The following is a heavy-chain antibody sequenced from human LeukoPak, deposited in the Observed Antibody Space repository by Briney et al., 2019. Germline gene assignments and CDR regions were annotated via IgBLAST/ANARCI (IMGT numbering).Heavy chain of an antibody. J-gene: IGHJ6*03. D-gene: IGHD6-19*01. CDR3: ARFRSIRGIAVAGTPIYYYYYMDV. V-gene: IGHV5-51*01. CDR2: IYPCDSDT. Sequence: GWIRQPPGKGLEWIGNIYPCDSDTRYSPSFQGQVTISADKSISTAYLQWSSLKASDTAMYYCARFRSIRGIAVAGTPIYYYYYMDVWGKGTTVTISS.